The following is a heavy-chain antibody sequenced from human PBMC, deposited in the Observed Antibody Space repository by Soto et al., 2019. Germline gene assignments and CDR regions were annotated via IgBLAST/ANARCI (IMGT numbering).Heavy chain of an antibody. CDR1: GFTFSDYA. V-gene: IGHV3-30*18. CDR2: VSHDGRNT. J-gene: IGHJ4*02. CDR3: AKGGRQWLVTSDFNY. Sequence: VQLVESGGGVVQPGRSLRLSCAASGFTFSDYAMHWVRXXPGKGLEWVAVVSHDGRNTHYADSVKGRFTISRDSSKNTVXXXXXXXXXXDTAVYYCAKGGRQWLVTSDFNYWGQGALVTVSS. D-gene: IGHD6-19*01.